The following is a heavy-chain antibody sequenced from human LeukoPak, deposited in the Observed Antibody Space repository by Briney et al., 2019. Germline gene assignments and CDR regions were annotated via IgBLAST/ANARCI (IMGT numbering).Heavy chain of an antibody. J-gene: IGHJ4*02. Sequence: SETLSLTCTVSRGSISTYYWNGIRQPPGKGLEWIGYIYYTGTTDYNPSLKSRVTMSVDTSKNQFSLKLSSVTTADTAIYYCARDRRQEYDVLTGYIDFWGQGTLVTVSS. CDR1: RGSISTYY. CDR2: IYYTGTT. D-gene: IGHD3-9*01. CDR3: ARDRRQEYDVLTGYIDF. V-gene: IGHV4-59*01.